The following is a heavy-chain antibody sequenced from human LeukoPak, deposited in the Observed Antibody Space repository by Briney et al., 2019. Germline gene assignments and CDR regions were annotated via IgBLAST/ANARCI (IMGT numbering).Heavy chain of an antibody. CDR2: IKQDGSEK. CDR3: VRDLGGRSGH. Sequence: GGSLRLSCEASGFTFSSYWMSWVRQAPGKGLEWVANIKQDGSEKYYVDSVKGRFTISRDSAKNTLYLQMNSLRAEDTAVYYCVRDLGGRSGHWGQGTLVTVSS. V-gene: IGHV3-7*01. CDR1: GFTFSSYW. J-gene: IGHJ4*02. D-gene: IGHD1-26*01.